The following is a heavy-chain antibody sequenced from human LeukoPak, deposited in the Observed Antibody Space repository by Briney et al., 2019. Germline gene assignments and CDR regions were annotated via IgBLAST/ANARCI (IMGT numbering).Heavy chain of an antibody. Sequence: GRSLRLSCAASGFTFSSYGMHWVRQAPGKGLKWVAVIWYDGSNKYYADSVKGRFTISRDNSKNTLYLQMNSLRAEDTAVYYCARDRDYYFDYCGQGTLVTVSS. CDR2: IWYDGSNK. CDR3: ARDRDYYFDY. CDR1: GFTFSSYG. J-gene: IGHJ4*02. V-gene: IGHV3-33*01.